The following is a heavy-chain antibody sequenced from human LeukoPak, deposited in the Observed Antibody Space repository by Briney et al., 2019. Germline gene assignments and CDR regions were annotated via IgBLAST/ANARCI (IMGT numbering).Heavy chain of an antibody. Sequence: ASVKVFCKASGYTFTSYAMHWVRQAPGQRLEWMGWINAGNGNTKYSQKFQGRVTITRDTSASTAYMELSSLRSEDTAVYYCASLGLGYSYGFWAMDAFGIWGQGTMVTVSS. D-gene: IGHD5-18*01. J-gene: IGHJ3*02. CDR2: INAGNGNT. V-gene: IGHV1-3*01. CDR3: ASLGLGYSYGFWAMDAFGI. CDR1: GYTFTSYA.